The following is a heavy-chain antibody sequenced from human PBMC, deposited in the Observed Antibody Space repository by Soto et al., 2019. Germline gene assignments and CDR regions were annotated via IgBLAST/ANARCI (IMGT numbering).Heavy chain of an antibody. CDR2: INPSGGST. V-gene: IGHV1-46*01. Sequence: ASVNVSCKASGYTFTSYYRHWVRQAPGQGLEWMGIINPSGGSTSYAQKFQGRFTISRDNAESSLYLQMNSLRAEDTAVYFCAIDRGYCSGGTCYSVVDYWAQGSLVTVSS. D-gene: IGHD2-15*01. J-gene: IGHJ4*02. CDR1: GYTFTSYY. CDR3: AIDRGYCSGGTCYSVVDY.